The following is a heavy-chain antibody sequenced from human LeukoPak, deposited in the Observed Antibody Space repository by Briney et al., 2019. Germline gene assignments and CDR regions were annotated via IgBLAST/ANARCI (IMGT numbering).Heavy chain of an antibody. CDR2: ISGSGGST. D-gene: IGHD3-3*01. CDR1: GFTFSSYA. Sequence: GGSLRLSCAASGFTFSSYAMSWVRQAPGKGLEWVSAISGSGGSTYYADSVKGRFTISGDNSKNTLYLQMNSLRAEDTAVYYCAKDRWMDFWSGETYIDYWGQGTLVTVSS. J-gene: IGHJ4*02. CDR3: AKDRWMDFWSGETYIDY. V-gene: IGHV3-23*01.